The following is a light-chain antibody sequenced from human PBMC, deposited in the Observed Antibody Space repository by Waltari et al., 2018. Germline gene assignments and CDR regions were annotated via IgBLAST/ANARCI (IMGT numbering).Light chain of an antibody. CDR1: SSNIGNNY. J-gene: IGLJ3*02. CDR3: GTWDTSLSAWV. CDR2: DKT. V-gene: IGLV1-51*01. Sequence: QSVLTQPPSVSAAPGQKVTISCSGSSSNIGNNYVSWYQQPPGTAPKPLLYDKTKRPSGIPDRTPGSKSGTSATLGITGLQTGDEADYYCGTWDTSLSAWVFGGGTKLTVL.